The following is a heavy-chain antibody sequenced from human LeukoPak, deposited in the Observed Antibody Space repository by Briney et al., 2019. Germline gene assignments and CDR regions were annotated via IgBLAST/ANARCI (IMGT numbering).Heavy chain of an antibody. CDR2: INPNSGGT. D-gene: IGHD2-2*01. J-gene: IGHJ4*02. V-gene: IGHV1-2*02. CDR3: ARVVPAAVAFDY. Sequence: ASVKVSCKASGYTFTGYYTHWVRHAPGQGLEWMGWINPNSGGTNYAQKFQGRVTMTRDTSISTAYMELSRLRSDDTAVYYCARVVPAAVAFDYWGQGTLVTVSS. CDR1: GYTFTGYY.